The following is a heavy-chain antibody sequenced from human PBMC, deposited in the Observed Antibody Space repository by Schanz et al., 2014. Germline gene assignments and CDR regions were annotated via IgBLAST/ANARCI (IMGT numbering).Heavy chain of an antibody. V-gene: IGHV1-2*04. D-gene: IGHD5-12*01. Sequence: QVQLVQSGAEVKKPGASVKVSCKASGYTFTSDSMHWVRQAPGQGLEWMGWINPNSGTTNYAQKFQGWVTMTRDTSISTAYMELSRLTSDDTAVYYCARAFGGYDPAGALDYWGQGTLVTVSS. J-gene: IGHJ4*02. CDR3: ARAFGGYDPAGALDY. CDR1: GYTFTSDS. CDR2: INPNSGTT.